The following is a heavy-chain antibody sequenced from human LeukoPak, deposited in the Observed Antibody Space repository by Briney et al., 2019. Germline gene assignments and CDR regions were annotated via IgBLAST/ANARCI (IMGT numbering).Heavy chain of an antibody. J-gene: IGHJ6*02. CDR1: GYTLTNYY. CDR3: ARANLNGGISVSFHYYGMDV. V-gene: IGHV1-46*01. D-gene: IGHD2-15*01. CDR2: SNPSDGST. Sequence: ASVKVSCKASGYTLTNYYTHWVRQAPGQGLEWMGISNPSDGSTSYAQKFQGRITMTRDTSTDTVYMELSSLRSEDTAMYYCARANLNGGISVSFHYYGMDVWGQGTTVTVSS.